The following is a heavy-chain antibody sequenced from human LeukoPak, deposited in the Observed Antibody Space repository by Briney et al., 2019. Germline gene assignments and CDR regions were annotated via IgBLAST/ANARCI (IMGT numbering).Heavy chain of an antibody. J-gene: IGHJ5*02. Sequence: PGGSLRLSCAASGFTSDDYAMHWVRQAPGKGLEWVSGISWNSGSIGYADSVKGRFTISRDNAKNSLYLQMNSLRAEDTALYYCARAFGYSSSWYWFDPWGQGTLVTVSS. D-gene: IGHD6-13*01. CDR2: ISWNSGSI. CDR1: GFTSDDYA. V-gene: IGHV3-9*02. CDR3: ARAFGYSSSWYWFDP.